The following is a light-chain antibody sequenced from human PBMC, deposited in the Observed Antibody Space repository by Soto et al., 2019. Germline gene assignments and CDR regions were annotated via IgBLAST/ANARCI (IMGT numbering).Light chain of an antibody. J-gene: IGKJ4*01. CDR2: GAS. Sequence: ENVLTQSPGTLSLSPGDRATLSCRASQSVSSSYLAWFQQKPGQAPRLLIFGASRRATGIPDRFSGSGSGTDFPLTITRPEPEDFAVYYCQQYGSSPRLTLGGGTKVDIK. CDR1: QSVSSSY. CDR3: QQYGSSPRLT. V-gene: IGKV3-20*01.